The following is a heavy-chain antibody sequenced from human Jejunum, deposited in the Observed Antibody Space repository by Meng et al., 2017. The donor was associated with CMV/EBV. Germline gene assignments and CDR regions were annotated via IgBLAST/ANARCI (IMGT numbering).Heavy chain of an antibody. V-gene: IGHV3-21*01. Sequence: SGFTFSTYTMNWVRQAPGKGLEWVSSISPSSNYIYYADSVKSRFTISRDNAKNSLYLEMNSLRADDTAVYYCAKESMARNYFDYWGQGTLVTVSS. CDR1: GFTFSTYT. CDR3: AKESMARNYFDY. CDR2: ISPSSNYI. J-gene: IGHJ4*02. D-gene: IGHD2/OR15-2a*01.